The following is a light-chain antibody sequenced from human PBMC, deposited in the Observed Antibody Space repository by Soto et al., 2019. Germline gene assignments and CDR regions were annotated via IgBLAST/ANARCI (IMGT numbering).Light chain of an antibody. J-gene: IGKJ1*01. CDR1: QYMSDW. V-gene: IGKV1-5*03. Sequence: DIQMTQSPSTLSASIGDRVTITCRASQYMSDWLAWYQQKPGKVPKLLITKASYLESGLPLRFSRSGSAREFTLTISSLQPDDFATYYCQQYSSYPWTFGQGTKVEVK. CDR3: QQYSSYPWT. CDR2: KAS.